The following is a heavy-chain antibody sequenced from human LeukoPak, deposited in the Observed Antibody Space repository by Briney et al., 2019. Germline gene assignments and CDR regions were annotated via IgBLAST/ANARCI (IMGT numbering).Heavy chain of an antibody. Sequence: KPSETLSLTCIVSGDFITAYYWNWIRQPPGKGLEWIGYIYYSGSTNYNPSLKSRVTISVDTSKNQFSLKLSSVTAADTAVYYCARGEVYFDYWGQGTLVTVSS. CDR2: IYYSGST. CDR1: GDFITAYY. V-gene: IGHV4-59*01. J-gene: IGHJ4*02. CDR3: ARGEVYFDY.